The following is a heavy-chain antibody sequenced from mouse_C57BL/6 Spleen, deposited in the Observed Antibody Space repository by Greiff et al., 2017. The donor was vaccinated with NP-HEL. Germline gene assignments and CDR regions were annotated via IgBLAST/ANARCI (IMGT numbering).Heavy chain of an antibody. D-gene: IGHD2-5*01. CDR3: ARGDSNFAMDY. CDR2: IYPRSGNT. CDR1: GYTFTSYG. V-gene: IGHV1-81*01. J-gene: IGHJ4*01. Sequence: VQLPQSGAELARPGASVKLSCKASGYTFTSYGISWVKQRTGQGLEWIGEIYPRSGNTYYNEKFKGKATLTADKSSSTAYMELRSLTSEDSAVYFCARGDSNFAMDYWGQGTSVTVSS.